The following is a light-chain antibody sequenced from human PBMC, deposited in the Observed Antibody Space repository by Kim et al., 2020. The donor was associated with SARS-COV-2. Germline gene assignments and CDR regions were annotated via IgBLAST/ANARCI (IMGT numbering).Light chain of an antibody. Sequence: DIQMTQSPSTLSTSVGDRVTSTCHASQSIDIWLAWYQQKPGKVPKLLIYKASNLERGVPSKISGSGSGSEITLTISSMQPDDFTTYYCQQYKSGAAFGQGTKVDI. V-gene: IGKV1-5*03. CDR3: QQYKSGAA. J-gene: IGKJ1*01. CDR1: QSIDIW. CDR2: KAS.